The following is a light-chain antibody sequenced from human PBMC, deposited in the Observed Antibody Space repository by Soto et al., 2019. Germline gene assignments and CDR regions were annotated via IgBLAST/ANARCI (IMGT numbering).Light chain of an antibody. Sequence: QSVLTQPPSASGTPGQRVTISCSGRSSNIGSNYVYWYQQLPGTAPKLLIYRNNQRPSGVPDRFSGSKSGTSASLAISGLRSADEADYYCAAWDDSLSAWVFGGGTKVTVL. V-gene: IGLV1-47*01. J-gene: IGLJ3*02. CDR3: AAWDDSLSAWV. CDR2: RNN. CDR1: SSNIGSNY.